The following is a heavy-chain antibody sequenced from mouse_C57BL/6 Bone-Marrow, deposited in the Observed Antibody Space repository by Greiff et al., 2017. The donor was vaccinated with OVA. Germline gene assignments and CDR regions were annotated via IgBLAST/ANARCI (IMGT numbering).Heavy chain of an antibody. CDR1: GYTFISYW. D-gene: IGHD2-5*01. Sequence: VQLKQSGTVLARPGASVKMSCKTSGYTFISYWMHWVKQRPGQGLEWIGAIYPGNSDTSYNQKFKGKAKLTAVTSASTAYMELSSLTNEDSAVYYCTSDYYSNYDAMDYWGQGTSVTVSS. J-gene: IGHJ4*01. V-gene: IGHV1-5*01. CDR2: IYPGNSDT. CDR3: TSDYYSNYDAMDY.